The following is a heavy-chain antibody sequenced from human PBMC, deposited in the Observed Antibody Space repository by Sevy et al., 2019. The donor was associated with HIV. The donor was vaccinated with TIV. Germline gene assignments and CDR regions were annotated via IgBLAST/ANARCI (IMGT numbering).Heavy chain of an antibody. Sequence: GGSLRLSCDASGFSLSAYWMLWVRQAPGKGLEWVANINQDGGTTYYANSVRGRFTISRDNAKNLLFLHLSALRAEDTALYYCVRAMASVDSYWGQGTLVTVSS. CDR2: INQDGGTT. CDR1: GFSLSAYW. CDR3: VRAMASVDSY. D-gene: IGHD3-22*01. J-gene: IGHJ4*02. V-gene: IGHV3-7*01.